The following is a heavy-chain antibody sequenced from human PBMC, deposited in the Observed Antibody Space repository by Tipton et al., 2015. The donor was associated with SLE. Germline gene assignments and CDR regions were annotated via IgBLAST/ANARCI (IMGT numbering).Heavy chain of an antibody. CDR1: GGSISSYY. Sequence: LRLSCTVSGGSISSYYWSWIRHPPGKGLEWIGYIYYSGSTNYSGSTNYNPSLKSRVTLSLDTSKNQFSLKLSSVTAAYTAVYYCARGGVLGFHPSALDIGRKGKRVTVSS. V-gene: IGHV4-59*01. J-gene: IGHJ3*02. CDR3: ARGGVLGFHPSALDI. CDR2: IYYSGSTNYSGST. D-gene: IGHD3-10*01.